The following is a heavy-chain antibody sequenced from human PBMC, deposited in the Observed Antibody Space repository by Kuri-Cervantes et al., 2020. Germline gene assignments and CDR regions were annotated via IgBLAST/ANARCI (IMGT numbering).Heavy chain of an antibody. CDR2: ISYDGSNK. CDR3: AKDSNDYSFIDY. CDR1: GFTFSSYA. D-gene: IGHD4-11*01. J-gene: IGHJ4*02. Sequence: GGSLRLSCAASGFTFSSYAMHWVRQAPGKGLEWVAVISYDGSNKYYADSVKGRFTISRDNSKNTLYLQMNSLRAEDTALYYCAKDSNDYSFIDYWGQGTLVTVSS. V-gene: IGHV3-30-3*01.